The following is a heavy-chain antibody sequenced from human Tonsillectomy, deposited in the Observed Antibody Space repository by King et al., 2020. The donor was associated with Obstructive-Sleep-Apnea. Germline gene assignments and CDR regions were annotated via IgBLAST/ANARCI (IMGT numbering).Heavy chain of an antibody. CDR2: ISSSSSYI. CDR3: ARDRASGKGWFDP. V-gene: IGHV3-21*01. Sequence: VQLVESGGGLVKPGGSLRLSCAASGFTFSSYSMNWVRQAAGKGLEWVSSISSSSSYIYYADSVKGRFTISRDNAKNSLYLQMNSLRAEDTAVYYCARDRASGKGWFDPWGQGTLVTVSS. J-gene: IGHJ5*02. D-gene: IGHD3-10*01. CDR1: GFTFSSYS.